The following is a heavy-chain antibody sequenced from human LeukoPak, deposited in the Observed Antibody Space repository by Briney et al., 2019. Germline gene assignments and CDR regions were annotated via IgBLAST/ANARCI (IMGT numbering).Heavy chain of an antibody. J-gene: IGHJ6*03. V-gene: IGHV4-39*06. CDR2: IYYSGST. Sequence: SETLSLTCTVSGGSISSSSYYWGWIRQPPGKGLEWIGSIYYSGSTYYNPSLKSRVTISVDTSKNQFPLKLSSVTAADTAVYYCARRKAGELNSKRIYYYMDVWGKGTTVTVSS. CDR3: ARRKAGELNSKRIYYYMDV. D-gene: IGHD3-10*01. CDR1: GGSISSSSYY.